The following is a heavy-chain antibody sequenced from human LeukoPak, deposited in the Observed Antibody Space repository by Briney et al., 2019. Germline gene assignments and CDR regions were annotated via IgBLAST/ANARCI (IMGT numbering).Heavy chain of an antibody. Sequence: GGSLRLSCVASGFTFRNYAMTWVRQTPGKGLQWVSYISGFGASTFYADSVKGRFTISRDNSKSTLYLQMNSLRAEDTALYYCARGPSGYHNTGGQGTLVTVSS. CDR1: GFTFRNYA. J-gene: IGHJ4*02. D-gene: IGHD5-12*01. CDR3: ARGPSGYHNT. V-gene: IGHV3-23*01. CDR2: ISGFGAST.